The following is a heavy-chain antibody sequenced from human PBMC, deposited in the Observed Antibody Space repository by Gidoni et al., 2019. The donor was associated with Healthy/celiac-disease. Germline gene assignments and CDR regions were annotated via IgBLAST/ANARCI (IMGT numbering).Heavy chain of an antibody. V-gene: IGHV4-59*01. CDR3: AREYCSGGSCYSDAFDI. CDR1: GGSISSYY. CDR2: IDYSGST. Sequence: QVQLQESGPGLVKPSETLSLTCTVSGGSISSYYWSWIRQPPGKGLEWIGYIDYSGSTNYNPSLKSRVTISVDTSKNQFSLKLSSVTAADTAVYYCAREYCSGGSCYSDAFDIWGQGTMVTVSS. J-gene: IGHJ3*02. D-gene: IGHD2-15*01.